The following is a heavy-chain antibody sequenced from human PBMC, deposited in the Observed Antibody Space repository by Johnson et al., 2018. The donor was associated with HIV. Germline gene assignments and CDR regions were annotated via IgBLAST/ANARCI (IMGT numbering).Heavy chain of an antibody. V-gene: IGHV3-33*06. CDR1: GFTFSSYG. Sequence: QMQLVESGGGVVQPGRSLRLSCAASGFTFSSYGMHWVRQAPGKGLEWVAVIWYDGSNKYYADSVKGRFTISRDNSKNTLYLQMNSLRAEDTAVYYCAKGEGGAGTDAFYIWGQGTMVTVSS. D-gene: IGHD6-19*01. CDR2: IWYDGSNK. J-gene: IGHJ3*02. CDR3: AKGEGGAGTDAFYI.